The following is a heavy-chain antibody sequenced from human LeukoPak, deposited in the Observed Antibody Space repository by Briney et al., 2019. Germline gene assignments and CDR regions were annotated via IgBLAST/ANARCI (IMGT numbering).Heavy chain of an antibody. D-gene: IGHD6-19*01. V-gene: IGHV4-4*02. Sequence: SETLSLTCAVSGGSISSSNWWSWVLQTPGKGLEWIGEIYHSGSTNYNPSLKSRVTISVDKSKNQFSLKLSSVTAADTAVYYCARVRDRAGTRYFDYWGQGTLVTVSS. CDR1: GGSISSSNW. J-gene: IGHJ4*02. CDR2: IYHSGST. CDR3: ARVRDRAGTRYFDY.